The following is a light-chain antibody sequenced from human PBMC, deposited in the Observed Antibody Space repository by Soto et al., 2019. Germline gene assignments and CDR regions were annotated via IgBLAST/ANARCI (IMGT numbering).Light chain of an antibody. Sequence: QSALTQPASVSGSPGQSITISCTGTSSDVGGYNYVSWYQQHPGKAPKLMIYEVSNRPSGVSNRFSGYKSGNTASLTISGLQAENEADYYFSSYTSSSTRVFGTGTKVTVL. CDR2: EVS. CDR3: SSYTSSSTRV. V-gene: IGLV2-14*01. J-gene: IGLJ1*01. CDR1: SSDVGGYNY.